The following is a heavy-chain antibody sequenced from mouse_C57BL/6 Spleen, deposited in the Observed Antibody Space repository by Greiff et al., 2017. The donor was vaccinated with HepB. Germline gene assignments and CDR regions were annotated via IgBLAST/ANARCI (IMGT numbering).Heavy chain of an antibody. CDR1: GYTFTGYW. CDR2: ILPGSGST. CDR3: ARGRVYYYGSRSWYFDV. D-gene: IGHD1-1*01. V-gene: IGHV1-9*01. J-gene: IGHJ1*03. Sequence: VQLQQSGAELMKPGASVKLSCKATGYTFTGYWIEWVKQRPGHGLEWIGEILPGSGSTNYNEKFKGKATFTADTSSNTAYMQLSSLTTEDSAIYYCARGRVYYYGSRSWYFDVWGTGTTVTVSS.